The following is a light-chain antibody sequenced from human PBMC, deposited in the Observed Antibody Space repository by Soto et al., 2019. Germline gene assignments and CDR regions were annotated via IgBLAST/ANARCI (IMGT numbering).Light chain of an antibody. Sequence: DIQMTQSPSSLSGSLGDRVTITFRASQSISSSLAWYQQRPGKAPKLLIYDASSLESGVPSRFSGSGSGTEFTLTINSLQPDDFATYYCQQYNSYWTFGQGTKVDIK. V-gene: IGKV1-5*01. CDR2: DAS. CDR1: QSISSS. J-gene: IGKJ1*01. CDR3: QQYNSYWT.